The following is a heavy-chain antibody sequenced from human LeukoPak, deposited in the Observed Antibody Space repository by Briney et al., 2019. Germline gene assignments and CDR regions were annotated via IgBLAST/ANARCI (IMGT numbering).Heavy chain of an antibody. CDR2: ISAYNGNT. V-gene: IGHV1-18*01. CDR3: ARDNYYDSRGYYYPATGYYYMDV. D-gene: IGHD3-22*01. CDR1: GYTFTSYG. Sequence: ASVKVSCKASGYTFTSYGISWVRQAPGQGLEGMGWISAYNGNTNYAQKLQGRVTMTTDTSTSTAYMELRSMRSDDTAVYYCARDNYYDSRGYYYPATGYYYMDVGGKGSTVTVAS. J-gene: IGHJ6*03.